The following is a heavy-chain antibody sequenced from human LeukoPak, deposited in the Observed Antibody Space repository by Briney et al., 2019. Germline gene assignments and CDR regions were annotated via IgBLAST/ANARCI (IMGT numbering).Heavy chain of an antibody. CDR3: ASSISGYGNFDY. V-gene: IGHV4-4*07. CDR2: IHTSGST. J-gene: IGHJ4*02. CDR1: GGSISSYY. D-gene: IGHD5-12*01. Sequence: PSETLSLTCTVSGGSISSYYWSWIRQPAGKGLEWIGRIHTSGSTNYNPSLKSQVTMSVDTSKNQFSLKLSSVTAADTAVYYCASSISGYGNFDYWGQGTLVTVSS.